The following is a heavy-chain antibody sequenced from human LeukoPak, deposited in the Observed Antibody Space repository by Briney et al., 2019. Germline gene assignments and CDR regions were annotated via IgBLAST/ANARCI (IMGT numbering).Heavy chain of an antibody. CDR3: ARVERRWLQSDAFDI. D-gene: IGHD5-24*01. CDR1: GFTFSGFW. Sequence: PGGSLRLSCAVSGFTFSGFWMSWSRQAPGKGLEWVASINSDGSEGYYADVVKGRFTISRDNAKNSLYLQINSLRAEDTAVYYCARVERRWLQSDAFDIWGQGTMVTVSS. CDR2: INSDGSEG. V-gene: IGHV3-7*03. J-gene: IGHJ3*02.